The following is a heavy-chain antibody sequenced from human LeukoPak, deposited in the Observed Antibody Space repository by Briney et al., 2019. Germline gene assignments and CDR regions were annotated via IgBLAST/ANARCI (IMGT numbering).Heavy chain of an antibody. CDR1: GGTFSSYA. CDR3: ARQYGGLPRTGGMDV. J-gene: IGHJ6*02. Sequence: SVKVSCKASGGTFSSYAISWVRQAPGQGLEWMGRIIPILGIANYAQKFQGSVTTTSDKSTSTAYMELSSLRSEDTAVYSMARQYGGLPRTGGMDVWGQGTTVTVSS. V-gene: IGHV1-69*04. D-gene: IGHD2/OR15-2a*01. CDR2: IIPILGIA.